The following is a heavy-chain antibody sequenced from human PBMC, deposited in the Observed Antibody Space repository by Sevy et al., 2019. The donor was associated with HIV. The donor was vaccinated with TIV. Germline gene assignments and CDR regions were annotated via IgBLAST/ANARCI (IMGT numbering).Heavy chain of an antibody. D-gene: IGHD5-12*01. V-gene: IGHV1-18*04. J-gene: IGHJ6*02. Sequence: ASVKVSCTASGYTFTNYGISWVRQAPGQGLEWMGWIRTYNGNTDYAQKLQGRVTMTTDTSTTTAYMELRSLRSDDTAVYYCARVGGYSGYDLTEKKYNFYYYGLDVWGQGTTVTVSS. CDR1: GYTFTNYG. CDR2: IRTYNGNT. CDR3: ARVGGYSGYDLTEKKYNFYYYGLDV.